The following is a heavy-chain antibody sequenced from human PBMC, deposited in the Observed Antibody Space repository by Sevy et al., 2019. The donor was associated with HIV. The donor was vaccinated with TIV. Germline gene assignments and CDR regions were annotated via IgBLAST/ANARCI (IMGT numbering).Heavy chain of an antibody. CDR3: ARSPPIVVVPGAPSWFDP. J-gene: IGHJ5*02. Sequence: ETLSLTCAVHGGSFSGYYWNWIRQPPGKGLEWIGEINHSGSTNYNPSLKSRVTISVDTSKNQFSLKLSSVTAADTAVYYCARSPPIVVVPGAPSWFDPWGQEPWSPSPQ. V-gene: IGHV4-34*01. CDR2: INHSGST. CDR1: GGSFSGYY. D-gene: IGHD2-2*01.